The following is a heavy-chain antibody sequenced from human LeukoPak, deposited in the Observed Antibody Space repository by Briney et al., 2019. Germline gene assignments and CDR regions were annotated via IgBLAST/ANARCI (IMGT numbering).Heavy chain of an antibody. Sequence: GASVKVSCKASGYTFTGYYMHWVRQAPGQGLEWMGWINPNSGGTNYAQKFQGRVTMTRDTSISTAYMELSRLRSDDTAVYYCARLGAGAGGHYNWFDSWGQGTLVTVSS. CDR2: INPNSGGT. CDR1: GYTFTGYY. D-gene: IGHD6-19*01. V-gene: IGHV1-2*02. CDR3: ARLGAGAGGHYNWFDS. J-gene: IGHJ5*01.